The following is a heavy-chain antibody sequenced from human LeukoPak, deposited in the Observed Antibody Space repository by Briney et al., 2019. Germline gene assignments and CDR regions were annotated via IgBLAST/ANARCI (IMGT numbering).Heavy chain of an antibody. Sequence: SQTLSLTRAVYGGSFSGYYWSWIRQPPGKGLEWVGEITHSGSTNYNPSLKSRVTTSLDTSQNQFSLKLSSVTAADTAVYYCARVYGGYDFNYYYYYMDVWGKGTTVTISS. CDR3: ARVYGGYDFNYYYYYMDV. CDR2: ITHSGST. D-gene: IGHD5-12*01. J-gene: IGHJ6*03. CDR1: GGSFSGYY. V-gene: IGHV4-34*01.